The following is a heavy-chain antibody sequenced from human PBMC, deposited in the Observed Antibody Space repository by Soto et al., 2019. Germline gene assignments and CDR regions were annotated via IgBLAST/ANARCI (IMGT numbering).Heavy chain of an antibody. Sequence: ASVKVSWKASGYTFTSNYIDRVRQAPGKGLEWMGIINPSGGGASNAQKFQGRVTMTRDTSTSTVYMELRSLRSEDTAVYYCARAISVQHRYYFDYWGQGTLVTVSS. CDR3: ARAISVQHRYYFDY. V-gene: IGHV1-46*01. J-gene: IGHJ4*02. CDR2: INPSGGGA. CDR1: GYTFTSNY. D-gene: IGHD3-16*01.